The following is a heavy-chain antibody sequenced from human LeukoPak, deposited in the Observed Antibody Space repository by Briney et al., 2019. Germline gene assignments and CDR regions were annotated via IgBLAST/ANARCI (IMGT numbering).Heavy chain of an antibody. D-gene: IGHD2-2*01. J-gene: IGHJ3*02. V-gene: IGHV4-39*01. CDR2: IYYSGST. Sequence: PSETLSLTCTVSGGSISSSSYYWGWIRQPPGKGLEWIGSIYYSGSTYYNPSLKSRVTISVDTSKNQFSLKLSSVTAADTAVYYCARHLADIVVVPAAVDAFDIWGQGTMVTVSS. CDR1: GGSISSSSYY. CDR3: ARHLADIVVVPAAVDAFDI.